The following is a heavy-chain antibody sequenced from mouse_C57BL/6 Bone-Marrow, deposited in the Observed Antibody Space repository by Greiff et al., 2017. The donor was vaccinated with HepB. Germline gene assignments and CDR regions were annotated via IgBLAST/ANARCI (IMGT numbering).Heavy chain of an antibody. Sequence: VQLKESGPGLVKPSQSLSLTCSVTGYSITSGYYWNWIRQFPGNKLEWMGYISYDGSNNYNPSLKNRISITRDTSKNQFFLKLNSVTTEDTATYYCARDGYYIAYWGQGTLVTVSA. CDR1: GYSITSGYY. V-gene: IGHV3-6*01. J-gene: IGHJ3*01. CDR2: ISYDGSN. D-gene: IGHD2-3*01. CDR3: ARDGYYIAY.